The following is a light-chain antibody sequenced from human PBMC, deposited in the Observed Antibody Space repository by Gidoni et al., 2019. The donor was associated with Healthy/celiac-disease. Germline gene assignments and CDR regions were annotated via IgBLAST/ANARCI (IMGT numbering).Light chain of an antibody. V-gene: IGKV1-8*01. Sequence: IRLIQSPSSLPASTGDRVTITCQESQVISSYLSWYQQKPGKAPKLLIYDASTLQSGVPSRFSGSGSGTDVTLTISCLQSEDIATYYCQQYDSYPWTFGQGTKVEIK. J-gene: IGKJ1*01. CDR3: QQYDSYPWT. CDR1: QVISSY. CDR2: DAS.